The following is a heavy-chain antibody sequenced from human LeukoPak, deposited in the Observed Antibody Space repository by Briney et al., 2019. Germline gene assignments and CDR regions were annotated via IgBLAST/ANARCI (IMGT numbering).Heavy chain of an antibody. CDR3: ASHYSIKYSLGWYDAYHFDY. CDR2: IYTSGST. D-gene: IGHD6-19*01. V-gene: IGHV4-4*07. Sequence: SETLSRTCSVSGGSLSSYYCNWIRQPAGKGLEWIGRIYTSGSTNYNPSLKSRVTMSVDTSKNQFSLKLSSVTAADTAVYYCASHYSIKYSLGWYDAYHFDYWGQGTLVTVSS. J-gene: IGHJ4*02. CDR1: GGSLSSYY.